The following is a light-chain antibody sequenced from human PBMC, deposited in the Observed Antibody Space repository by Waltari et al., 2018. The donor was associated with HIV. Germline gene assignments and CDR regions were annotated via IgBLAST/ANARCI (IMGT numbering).Light chain of an antibody. CDR3: QQYNSNSPWA. Sequence: DIQLTQSPSYLSASVGDRVTITCRASESIRRWLAWYQQKPGKAPKLLIYEASTLESGVPSRFSGSGSGTEFTLSISSLQPDDFATYYCQQYNSNSPWAFGQGTKVDIK. V-gene: IGKV1-5*03. CDR1: ESIRRW. CDR2: EAS. J-gene: IGKJ1*01.